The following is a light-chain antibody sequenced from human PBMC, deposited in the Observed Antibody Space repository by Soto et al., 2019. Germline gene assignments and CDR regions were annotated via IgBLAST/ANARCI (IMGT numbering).Light chain of an antibody. Sequence: DILMNQSPSTMSASVGDRVTITCRASQSISSWSTWYQQKAGQAPKLLIYKASIVESGVPSRFSGSGSGTEFTLTISSLQPDDSATYYCQQYSYFATFGQGTRVEVK. CDR1: QSISSW. CDR2: KAS. CDR3: QQYSYFAT. V-gene: IGKV1-5*03. J-gene: IGKJ1*01.